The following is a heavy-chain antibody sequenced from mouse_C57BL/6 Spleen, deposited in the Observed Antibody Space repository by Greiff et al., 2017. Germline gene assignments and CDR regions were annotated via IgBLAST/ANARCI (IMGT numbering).Heavy chain of an antibody. J-gene: IGHJ3*01. CDR1: GYAFSSYW. D-gene: IGHD1-1*01. CDR2: IYPGDGDT. V-gene: IGHV1-80*01. Sequence: VQLQQSGAELVKPGASVKISCKASGYAFSSYWMNWVKQRPGKGLEWIGQIYPGDGDTNYNGKFKGKASLTADKSSSTGYMQLSSLTSEDSAVYFLARGRSITTVVEDWFAYWGQGTLVTVSA. CDR3: ARGRSITTVVEDWFAY.